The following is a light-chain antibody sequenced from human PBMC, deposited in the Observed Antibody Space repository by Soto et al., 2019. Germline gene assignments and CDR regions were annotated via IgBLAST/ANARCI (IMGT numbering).Light chain of an antibody. CDR3: QQYGGSPPYT. Sequence: EIVLTQSPGTLSLSPGERATLSCRASQSVSSFYLAWYQQKPGQAPRLLIYRASSRATGIPDRFSGSGSGTDFTLTIGRLEPEDFAVYYCQQYGGSPPYTFGQGTKLEIK. J-gene: IGKJ2*01. V-gene: IGKV3-20*01. CDR1: QSVSSFY. CDR2: RAS.